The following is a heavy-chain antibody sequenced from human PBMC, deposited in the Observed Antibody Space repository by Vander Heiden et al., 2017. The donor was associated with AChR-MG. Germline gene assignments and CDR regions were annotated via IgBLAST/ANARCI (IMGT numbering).Heavy chain of an antibody. D-gene: IGHD5-18*01. J-gene: IGHJ4*02. CDR2: INPSGGST. CDR3: ARERGAMVGIDY. Sequence: QVQLVQSGAEVKKPGASVKVSCKASGYTFTSYYMHWVRQAPGQGLEWMGIINPSGGSTSYAQKFQGRVTMTRDTSTSTVYMELSSPRSEDTAVYYCARERGAMVGIDYWGQGTLVTVSS. V-gene: IGHV1-46*01. CDR1: GYTFTSYY.